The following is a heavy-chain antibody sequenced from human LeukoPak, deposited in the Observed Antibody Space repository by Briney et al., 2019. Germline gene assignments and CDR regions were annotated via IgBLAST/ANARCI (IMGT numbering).Heavy chain of an antibody. CDR1: GFTFSSYA. CDR2: INGSGGST. V-gene: IGHV3-23*01. Sequence: GGSLRLSCAAPGFTFSSYAMSWVRQAPGKGLEWVSAINGSGGSTYYADSVKGRFTISRDNSKNTLYLQMNSLRAEDTAVYYCAKDTEVVPAAPVLFDYWGQGTLVTVSS. CDR3: AKDTEVVPAAPVLFDY. D-gene: IGHD2-2*01. J-gene: IGHJ4*02.